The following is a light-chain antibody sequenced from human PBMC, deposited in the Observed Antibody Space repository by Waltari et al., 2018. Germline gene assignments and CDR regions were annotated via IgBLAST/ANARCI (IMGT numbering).Light chain of an antibody. Sequence: DVVMTQTPLPLSVTPGQPASIPCKSSQSPLHSDGRTYLSWYVQKPGQPPQVLIYEVSSRLSGVPERFSGTGSGTDFTLKISRVEAEDVGVYYCMQNIQMHTFGPGTKLEIK. CDR3: MQNIQMHT. CDR2: EVS. V-gene: IGKV2D-29*01. J-gene: IGKJ2*01. CDR1: QSPLHSDGRTY.